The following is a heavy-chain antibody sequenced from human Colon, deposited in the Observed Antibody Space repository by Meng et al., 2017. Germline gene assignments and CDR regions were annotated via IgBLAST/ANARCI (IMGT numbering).Heavy chain of an antibody. CDR2: IYYSGST. Sequence: QLSELGPGRVQPSETLALDFMDSGGSISLSSYYWGWLRQPPRKGLEWIGSIYYSGSTDYNPSLKSRVTISVDTSKNQFSLKLSSVTAADTAVYYCARVAPLLWFGELSPSWFDPWGQGTLVTVSS. CDR1: GGSISLSSYY. V-gene: IGHV4-39*07. CDR3: ARVAPLLWFGELSPSWFDP. D-gene: IGHD3-10*01. J-gene: IGHJ5*02.